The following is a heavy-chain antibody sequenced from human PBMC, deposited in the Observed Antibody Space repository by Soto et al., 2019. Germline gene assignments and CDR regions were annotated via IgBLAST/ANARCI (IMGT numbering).Heavy chain of an antibody. Sequence: ASVKVSCKASGYTFTTYGIHWVRQAPGQRLEWMGWVNAGNGNTKYSQKFQGRVTITRDTSASTVYMELSSLRSEDTAVYYCARHLAGNRDYWGQGTLVTVSS. J-gene: IGHJ4*02. CDR2: VNAGNGNT. V-gene: IGHV1-3*01. D-gene: IGHD3-3*02. CDR3: ARHLAGNRDY. CDR1: GYTFTTYG.